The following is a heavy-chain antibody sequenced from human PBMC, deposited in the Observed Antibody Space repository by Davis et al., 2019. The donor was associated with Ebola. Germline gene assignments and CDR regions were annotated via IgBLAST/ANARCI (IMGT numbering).Heavy chain of an antibody. V-gene: IGHV3-30*02. CDR3: AKESDCTSDTCYTYYEYYFDH. Sequence: GESLKISCAASGFTFSRYGMHWVRQAPGKGLEWVAFLRYDGTNKLYADSVKGRFIISRDNSKNTVSLKMNSLRGGDTAVYYCAKESDCTSDTCYTYYEYYFDHWGQGTLVTVSS. CDR2: LRYDGTNK. J-gene: IGHJ4*02. CDR1: GFTFSRYG. D-gene: IGHD1-26*01.